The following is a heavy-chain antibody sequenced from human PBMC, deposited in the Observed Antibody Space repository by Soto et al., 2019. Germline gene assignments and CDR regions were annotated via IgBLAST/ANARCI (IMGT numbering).Heavy chain of an antibody. V-gene: IGHV4-34*01. Sequence: SETLSLTCAVYGGSFSGYYWSWIRQPPGKGLEWIGEINHSGSTNYNPSLQSRVTISVDTSKNQFSLKLSSVTAADTAVYYCARLLHPYFDYWGQGTLVTVSS. CDR1: GGSFSGYY. CDR3: ARLLHPYFDY. J-gene: IGHJ4*02. CDR2: INHSGST.